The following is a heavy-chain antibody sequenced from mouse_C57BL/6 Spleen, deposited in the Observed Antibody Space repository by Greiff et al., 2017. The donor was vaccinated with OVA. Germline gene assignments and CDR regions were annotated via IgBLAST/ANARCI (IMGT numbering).Heavy chain of an antibody. CDR2: IDPSDSET. J-gene: IGHJ4*01. Sequence: QVQLQQPGAELVRPGSSVKLSCKASGYTFTSYWMHWVKQRPIQGLEWISNIDPSDSETHYNQKFKDKATLTVDKSSSTAYMQLSSLTSEDSAVYYCARRDYDRAMDYWGQGTSVTVSS. CDR1: GYTFTSYW. CDR3: ARRDYDRAMDY. V-gene: IGHV1-52*01. D-gene: IGHD2-4*01.